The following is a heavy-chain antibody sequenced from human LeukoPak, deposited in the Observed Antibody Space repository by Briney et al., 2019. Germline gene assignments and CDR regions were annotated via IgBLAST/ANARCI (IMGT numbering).Heavy chain of an antibody. CDR1: GYSISSGYY. D-gene: IGHD3-22*01. J-gene: IGHJ4*02. V-gene: IGHV4-38-2*02. Sequence: SETLSLTCTVSGYSISSGYYWGWIGQPPGKGLEWIGSIYHSGSTYYNPSLKSRVTISVDTSKNQFSLKLSSVTAADTAVYYCARDLGYYDSSGIIDYWGQGTLVTVSS. CDR2: IYHSGST. CDR3: ARDLGYYDSSGIIDY.